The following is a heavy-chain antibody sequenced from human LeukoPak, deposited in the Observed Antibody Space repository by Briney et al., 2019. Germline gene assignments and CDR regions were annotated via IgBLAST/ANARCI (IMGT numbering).Heavy chain of an antibody. CDR1: GVTFSSYA. J-gene: IGHJ4*02. D-gene: IGHD3-22*01. V-gene: IGHV3-23*01. CDR3: ANPDSSGFYLSIRFDF. CDR2: MTGSGDFT. Sequence: GGSLRLSCTTSGVTFSSYAMSWVRQAPGKGLEWVSTMTGSGDFTYYADSVKGRFTASRDNTKNTLYLHMSSLRAEDTAIYYCANPDSSGFYLSIRFDFWGQGTLVSVSS.